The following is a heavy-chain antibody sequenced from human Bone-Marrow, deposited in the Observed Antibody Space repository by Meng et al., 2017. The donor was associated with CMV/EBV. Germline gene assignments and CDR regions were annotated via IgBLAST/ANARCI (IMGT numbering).Heavy chain of an antibody. J-gene: IGHJ4*02. D-gene: IGHD3-3*01. V-gene: IGHV1-69*02. CDR2: IIPILGIA. Sequence: SVKVSCKASGGTFSSYTISWVRQAPGQGLEWMGRIIPILGIANYAQKFQGRVTITADKSTSTAYMELSSLRSEDTCVYYCAAVWSGYYLDYWGQGTPVTVSS. CDR1: GGTFSSYT. CDR3: AAVWSGYYLDY.